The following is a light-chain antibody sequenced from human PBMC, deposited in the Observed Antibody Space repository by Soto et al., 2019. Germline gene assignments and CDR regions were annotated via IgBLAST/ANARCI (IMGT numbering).Light chain of an antibody. CDR1: QTISTW. CDR2: AAS. J-gene: IGKJ4*01. CDR3: QQANSFPLT. Sequence: DVQVAQYPPPPSSSLGNRFTLTCRASQTISTWMAWYQQKPGKAPKLLIYAASSLQSGVPSRFSGSGSGTDFTLTISSLQPEDFATYYCQQANSFPLTFGGGSKVDIK. V-gene: IGKV1-12*01.